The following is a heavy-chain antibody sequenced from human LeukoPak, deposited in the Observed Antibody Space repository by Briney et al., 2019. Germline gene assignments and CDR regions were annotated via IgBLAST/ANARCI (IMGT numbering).Heavy chain of an antibody. J-gene: IGHJ4*02. CDR2: ISTGGSTI. Sequence: GGSLRLSCAASGFSFSNYDMNWVRQAPGKGLEWVSYISTGGSTIYYADSVKGRFTISRDNAKNSLFLQMNTLRAEDTAVYYCARAPRDYGAIPRGDYWGQGTLVTVPS. CDR1: GFSFSNYD. CDR3: ARAPRDYGAIPRGDY. V-gene: IGHV3-48*03. D-gene: IGHD4-17*01.